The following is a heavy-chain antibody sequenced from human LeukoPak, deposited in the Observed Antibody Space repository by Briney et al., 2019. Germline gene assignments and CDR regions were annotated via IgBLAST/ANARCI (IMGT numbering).Heavy chain of an antibody. CDR3: ARSTLSSGYDPFFDY. V-gene: IGHV4-30-2*01. D-gene: IGHD5-12*01. CDR2: IYHSGST. CDR1: GGSLSSGGYS. Sequence: SETLSLTCAVSGGSLSSGGYSWSWIRRPPGKGLEWIGYIYHSGSTYYNPSLKSRVTISVDRSKNQFSLKLSSVTAADTAVYYCARSTLSSGYDPFFDYWGQGTLVTVSS. J-gene: IGHJ4*02.